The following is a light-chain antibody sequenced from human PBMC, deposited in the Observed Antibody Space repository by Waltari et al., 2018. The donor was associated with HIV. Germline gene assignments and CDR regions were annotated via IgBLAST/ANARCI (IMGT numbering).Light chain of an antibody. Sequence: ETVLTQSPATLSLSPGEKATLSCRASQSVSSYLAWYQQKPAQAPRLLIYDASNRAAGIPARFSGSGSGTDFTLTISSLEPEDFAVYYCQQRSNWPYTFGQGTRVEIK. CDR3: QQRSNWPYT. CDR1: QSVSSY. CDR2: DAS. V-gene: IGKV3-11*01. J-gene: IGKJ2*01.